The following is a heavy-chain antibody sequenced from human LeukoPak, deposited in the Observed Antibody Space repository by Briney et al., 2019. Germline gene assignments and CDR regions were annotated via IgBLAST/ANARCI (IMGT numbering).Heavy chain of an antibody. CDR1: GFTFSSYS. Sequence: GGSLRLSCAASGFTFSSYSMNWVRQAPGKGLEWVSSISSSSGYIYYGDCVEGRFTVSRENTKNSLYLQMNSLSAEPTALYYCARVGIRTMFSSFFDYWGQGTLVTVSS. CDR2: ISSSSGYI. J-gene: IGHJ4*02. D-gene: IGHD3-9*01. V-gene: IGHV3-21*01. CDR3: ARVGIRTMFSSFFDY.